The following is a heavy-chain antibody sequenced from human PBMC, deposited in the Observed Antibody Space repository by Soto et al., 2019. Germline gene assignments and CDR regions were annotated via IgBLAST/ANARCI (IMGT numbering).Heavy chain of an antibody. D-gene: IGHD3-3*01. V-gene: IGHV3-66*01. CDR2: IYSGGST. J-gene: IGHJ6*03. CDR3: AIRVGYDFWSGPAGYYYMDV. Sequence: EVQMVESGGGLVQPGGSLRLSCAASGFTVSRNYMSWVRQAPGKGLEWVSVIYSGGSTYYADSVKGRFTISRDNSKNTLYLQMNSLRAEDTAVYYCAIRVGYDFWSGPAGYYYMDVWGKGTTVTVSS. CDR1: GFTVSRNY.